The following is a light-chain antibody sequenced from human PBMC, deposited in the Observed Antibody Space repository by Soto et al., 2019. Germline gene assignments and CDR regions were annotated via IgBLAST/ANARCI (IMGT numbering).Light chain of an antibody. Sequence: DIQMNPSPSTLSASVGDRVTITCRASQSMGSWLAWYQQRPGKAPKLLMYDVSTLKGGVPSRFSGSGSGTVFTLTINNLQPEDFATYYCQQYNSHSWTFGHGSRVEIK. V-gene: IGKV1-5*01. CDR2: DVS. J-gene: IGKJ1*01. CDR1: QSMGSW. CDR3: QQYNSHSWT.